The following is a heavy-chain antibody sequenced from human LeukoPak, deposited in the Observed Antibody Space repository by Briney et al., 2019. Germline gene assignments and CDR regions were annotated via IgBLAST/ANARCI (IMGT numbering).Heavy chain of an antibody. D-gene: IGHD3-10*01. J-gene: IGHJ4*02. CDR2: ILYDGSNK. V-gene: IGHV3-33*05. Sequence: PGGSLRLSCAASGFTFSSYGMHWVRQAPGKGLEWVAVILYDGSNKYYSDSVKGRFTISRDDSKNTLYLQMNSLRVEDTAVYYCARAQTYYGSGSYLYWGQGTLVTVSS. CDR1: GFTFSSYG. CDR3: ARAQTYYGSGSYLY.